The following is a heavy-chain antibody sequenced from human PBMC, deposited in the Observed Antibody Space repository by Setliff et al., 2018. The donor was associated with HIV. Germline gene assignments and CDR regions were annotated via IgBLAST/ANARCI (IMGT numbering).Heavy chain of an antibody. CDR1: GFSISSRYY. J-gene: IGHJ4*02. CDR2: IYHTGSS. Sequence: SETLSLTCDVSGFSISSRYYWGWIRQSPGKGLEWSGNIYHTGSSYYNPSLNARDTISLDTSKTQFSLTLNSVTAADPAVYYCASDVLDLVISFYGFWGQGIPVTVSS. D-gene: IGHD3-22*01. CDR3: ASDVLDLVISFYGF. V-gene: IGHV4-38-2*01.